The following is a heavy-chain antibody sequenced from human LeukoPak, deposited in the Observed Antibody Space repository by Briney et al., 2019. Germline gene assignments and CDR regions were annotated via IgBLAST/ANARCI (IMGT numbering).Heavy chain of an antibody. CDR3: ARDSGSYCDY. V-gene: IGHV1-69*01. D-gene: IGHD1-26*01. Sequence: ASVKVSFKASGGTFSSYAISWVRQAPGQGLEWMGGIIPIFGTANYAQKFQGRVTITADESTSTAYMELSSLRSEGTAVYYCARDSGSYCDYWGQGTLVTVSS. CDR1: GGTFSSYA. J-gene: IGHJ4*02. CDR2: IIPIFGTA.